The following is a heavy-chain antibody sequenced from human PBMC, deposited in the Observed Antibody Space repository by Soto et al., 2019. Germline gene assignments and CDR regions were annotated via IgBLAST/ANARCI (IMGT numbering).Heavy chain of an antibody. CDR3: ARSPNGTNFDF. V-gene: IGHV4-30-4*01. CDR2: IYYSGST. Sequence: QVQLQESGPGLVKPSQTLSLTCTVSGGSISSGDYYWTWIRQPPGKGLEWIGYIYYSGSTYYNPSRETLVTITVDTSNSQFSLKVSSVAAADTAVYCCARSPNGTNFDFWGQGTLVTVSS. J-gene: IGHJ4*02. CDR1: GGSISSGDYY. D-gene: IGHD2-8*01.